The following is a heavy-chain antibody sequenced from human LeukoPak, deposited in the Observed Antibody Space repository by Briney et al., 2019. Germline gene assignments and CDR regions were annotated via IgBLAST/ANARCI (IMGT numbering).Heavy chain of an antibody. Sequence: ASVKVSCKASGYTFTGYYTHWVRQAPGQGLEWMGWINPNSGGTNYAQKFQGRVTMTRDTSISTAYMELSRLRSDDTAVYYCARDGGGYCSSTSCYSNDAFDIWGQGTMATVSS. D-gene: IGHD2-2*01. CDR3: ARDGGGYCSSTSCYSNDAFDI. CDR1: GYTFTGYY. V-gene: IGHV1-2*02. J-gene: IGHJ3*02. CDR2: INPNSGGT.